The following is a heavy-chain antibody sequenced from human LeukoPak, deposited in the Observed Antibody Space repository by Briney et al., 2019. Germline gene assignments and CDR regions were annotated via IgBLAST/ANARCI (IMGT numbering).Heavy chain of an antibody. D-gene: IGHD3-22*01. V-gene: IGHV4-31*03. CDR3: ARERAYYYDSSEFAFDI. J-gene: IGHJ3*02. Sequence: SETLSLTCTVSGGSISSGGYYWSWIRHHPGKGLEWIGYIYYSGSTYYNPSLKSRVTISVDTSKNQFSLKLSSVTAADTAVYYCARERAYYYDSSEFAFDIWGQGTMVTVSS. CDR2: IYYSGST. CDR1: GGSISSGGYY.